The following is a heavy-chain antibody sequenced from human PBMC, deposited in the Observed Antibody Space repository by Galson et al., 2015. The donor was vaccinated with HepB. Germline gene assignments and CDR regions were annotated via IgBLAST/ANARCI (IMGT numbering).Heavy chain of an antibody. J-gene: IGHJ4*02. Sequence: ETLSLTCAVYGGSFSDYYWSWIRQPPGKGLEWIGEIKHSGSTNYQPSLKSRVTISVDTSKNEFSLKLSSLSAADTAVYYCARVGVSKFGGALVVPYYFDYWGQGTLVTVSS. V-gene: IGHV4-34*01. CDR1: GGSFSDYY. CDR2: IKHSGST. D-gene: IGHD3-16*02. CDR3: ARVGVSKFGGALVVPYYFDY.